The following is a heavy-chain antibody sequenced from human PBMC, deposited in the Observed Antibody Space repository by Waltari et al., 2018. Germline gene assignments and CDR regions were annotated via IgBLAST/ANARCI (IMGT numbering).Heavy chain of an antibody. CDR3: ARDRSSSSSHFDY. Sequence: QVQLQEAGPGLVKPSETLSLTCTVPGGPISREHWSWIRQPAVKVLELIGRIYTSGITNYNPSLKSRVTMSVDTSKNQFSLKLSSVTAADTAVYYCARDRSSSSSHFDYWGQGTLVTVSS. J-gene: IGHJ4*02. CDR2: IYTSGIT. V-gene: IGHV4-4*07. CDR1: GGPISREH. D-gene: IGHD6-6*01.